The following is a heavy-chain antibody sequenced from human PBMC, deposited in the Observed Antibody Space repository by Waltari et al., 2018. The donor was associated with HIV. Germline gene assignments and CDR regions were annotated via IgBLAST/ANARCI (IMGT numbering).Heavy chain of an antibody. J-gene: IGHJ3*02. Sequence: VQLGQSGAEVRKPGASLRLSWKVSGNSFTSYWTRWVSQMPGKGLEWMGRIDPSDSYTNYSPSFQGHVTISADKSISTAYLQWSSLKASDTAMYYCARAYYYGPDRAFDIWGQGTMVTVSS. CDR3: ARAYYYGPDRAFDI. D-gene: IGHD3-10*01. CDR1: GNSFTSYW. V-gene: IGHV5-10-1*01. CDR2: IDPSDSYT.